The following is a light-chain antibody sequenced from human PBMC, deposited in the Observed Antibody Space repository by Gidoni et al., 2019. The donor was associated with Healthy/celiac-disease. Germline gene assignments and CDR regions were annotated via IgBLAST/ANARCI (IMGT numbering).Light chain of an antibody. CDR3: AAWDDSLNGWV. V-gene: IGLV1-44*01. CDR1: RSNIGSNT. Sequence: QSVLTQPPSASGTPGQGVTISCSGRRSNIGSNTVNCYPQLPGPAPNLLIYSNNQRPSGVPDRFSGSKSGTSASLAISGLQSEDEADYYCAAWDDSLNGWVFGGGTKLTVL. J-gene: IGLJ3*02. CDR2: SNN.